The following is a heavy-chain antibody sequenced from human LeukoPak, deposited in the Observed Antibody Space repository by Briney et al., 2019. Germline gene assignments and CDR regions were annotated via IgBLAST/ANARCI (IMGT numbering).Heavy chain of an antibody. V-gene: IGHV1-18*01. CDR2: ISAYNGNT. Sequence: GASVKVSCKASGYTFTNYGISWVRQAAGQGLEWMGWISAYNGNTNYEQKLQGRVNMTTDTSTSTAYMELRSLRSDDTAVYYCARDYDLFYFDYWGQGTLVTVSS. J-gene: IGHJ4*02. D-gene: IGHD3-16*01. CDR3: ARDYDLFYFDY. CDR1: GYTFTNYG.